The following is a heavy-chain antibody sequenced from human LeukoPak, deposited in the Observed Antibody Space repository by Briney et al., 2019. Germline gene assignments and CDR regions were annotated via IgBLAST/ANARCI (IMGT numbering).Heavy chain of an antibody. CDR2: INHSGST. CDR3: ARSSYFPPRTPNY. CDR1: GGSFSGYY. V-gene: IGHV4-34*01. Sequence: PSETLSLTCAVSGGSFSGYYWSWIRQPPGKGLEWIGEINHSGSTNYSPSLKSRVTISVDTSKNQFSLKLSSVTAADTAVYYCARSSYFPPRTPNYWGQGTLVTVSS. D-gene: IGHD2-21*01. J-gene: IGHJ4*02.